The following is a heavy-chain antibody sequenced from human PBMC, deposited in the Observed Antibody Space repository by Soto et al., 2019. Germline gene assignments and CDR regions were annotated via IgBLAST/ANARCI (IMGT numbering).Heavy chain of an antibody. V-gene: IGHV3-23*01. Sequence: GGSLRLSCAASGFTFSNYAMSWVREAPGKGLEWVSAISGSGSTYYADSVKGRFTISRDNSKSTLYLQMNSLRAEDTAVYWCAKDQAMIVVVRNDYWGQGTLVTVSS. CDR3: AKDQAMIVVVRNDY. CDR1: GFTFSNYA. D-gene: IGHD3-22*01. J-gene: IGHJ4*02. CDR2: ISGSGST.